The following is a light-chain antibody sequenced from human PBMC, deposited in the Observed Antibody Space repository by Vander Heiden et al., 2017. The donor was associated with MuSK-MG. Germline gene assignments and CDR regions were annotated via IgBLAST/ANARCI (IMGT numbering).Light chain of an antibody. CDR1: QSIWSSF. CDR3: HHYGSSPPIT. CDR2: GAS. V-gene: IGKV3-20*01. Sequence: EIVLTQSPATLSLSPGERVTLSCRASQSIWSSFLAWYQHKPGQAPRLLIYGASNRATGIPDRFSGSGSGTDFTLTISRLEPEDFAVYYCHHYGSSPPITFGQGTRLEIK. J-gene: IGKJ5*01.